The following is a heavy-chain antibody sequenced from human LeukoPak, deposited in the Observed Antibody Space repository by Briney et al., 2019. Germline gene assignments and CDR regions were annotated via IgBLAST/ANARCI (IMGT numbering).Heavy chain of an antibody. Sequence: SVKVSCKASGGTFSSYAISWVRQAPGQGLEWMGRIIPIFGTANYAQKFQGRVTITTDESTSTAYMELSSLRSEDTAVNYCARDCACGDYEDWFDPWGQGTLVTVSS. D-gene: IGHD4-17*01. CDR3: ARDCACGDYEDWFDP. CDR1: GGTFSSYA. CDR2: IIPIFGTA. J-gene: IGHJ5*02. V-gene: IGHV1-69*05.